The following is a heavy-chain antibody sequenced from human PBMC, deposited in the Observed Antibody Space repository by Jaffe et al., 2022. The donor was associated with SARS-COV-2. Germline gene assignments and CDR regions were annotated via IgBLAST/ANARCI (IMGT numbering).Heavy chain of an antibody. CDR1: GGSISSGSYY. Sequence: QVQLQESGPGLVKPSQTLSLTCTVSGGSISSGSYYWSWIRQPAGKGLEWIGRIYTSGSTNYNPSLKSRVTISVDTSKNQFSLKLSSVTAADTAVYYCAREGSVLGDYAPFDYWGQGTLVTVSS. CDR2: IYTSGST. D-gene: IGHD4-17*01. CDR3: AREGSVLGDYAPFDY. V-gene: IGHV4-61*02. J-gene: IGHJ4*02.